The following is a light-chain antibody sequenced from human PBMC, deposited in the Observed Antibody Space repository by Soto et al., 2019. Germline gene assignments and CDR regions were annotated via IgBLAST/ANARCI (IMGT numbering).Light chain of an antibody. V-gene: IGKV4-1*01. CDR3: QQYYSTPPYT. J-gene: IGKJ2*01. Sequence: DIVMTQSPDSLGVSLGERATINCKSSQSVLYSSNNKNYLAWYRQKPGQPPKLLIYWASIRESGVPDRISGSGSGTDFTLTISSLQAEAVAVYYCQQYYSTPPYTFGQGTKLEIK. CDR2: WAS. CDR1: QSVLYSSNNKNY.